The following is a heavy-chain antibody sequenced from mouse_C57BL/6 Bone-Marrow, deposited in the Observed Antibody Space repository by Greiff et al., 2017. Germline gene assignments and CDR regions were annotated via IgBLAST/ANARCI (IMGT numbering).Heavy chain of an antibody. CDR1: GYTFTSYW. CDR2: IHPNSGST. Sequence: VQLQESGAELVKPGASVKLSCKASGYTFTSYWMHWVKQRPGQGLEWIGMIHPNSGSTNYNEKFKSKATLTVDKSSSTAYMQLSSLTSEDSAVYYCARLDYYGSTWYFDVWGTGTTVTVSS. CDR3: ARLDYYGSTWYFDV. J-gene: IGHJ1*03. D-gene: IGHD1-1*01. V-gene: IGHV1-64*01.